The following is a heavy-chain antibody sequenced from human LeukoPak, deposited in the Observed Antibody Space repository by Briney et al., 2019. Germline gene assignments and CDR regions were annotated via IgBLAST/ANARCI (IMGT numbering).Heavy chain of an antibody. CDR1: GYTFTDYY. CDR3: ARDVRGGDSRPPNYYYYYYMDV. Sequence: ASVKVSCKASGYTFTDYYMHWVRQAPGQGLEWMGRFNPNSDGTTYAQKFQGRVTMTRDTSLSTAYMELSRLRSDDTAVYYCARDVRGGDSRPPNYYYYYYMDVWGKGTTVTVSS. D-gene: IGHD2-21*02. J-gene: IGHJ6*03. CDR2: FNPNSDGT. V-gene: IGHV1-2*06.